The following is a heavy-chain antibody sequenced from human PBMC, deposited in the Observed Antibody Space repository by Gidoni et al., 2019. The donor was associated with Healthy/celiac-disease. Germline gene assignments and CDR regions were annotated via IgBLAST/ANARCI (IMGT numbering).Heavy chain of an antibody. CDR1: GGTFSSYA. D-gene: IGHD2-15*01. V-gene: IGHV1-69*01. J-gene: IGHJ6*02. CDR2: LIPIFGTA. CDR3: ARDRFYPPPYCSGGSCYSGYYYYGMDV. Sequence: QVQLVQSGAEVKKPGSSVKVSCKASGGTFSSYAISWVRQAPGQGLEWMGGLIPIFGTANYAQKVQGRVTITADESTRTAYMGLSSLRSEDTAVYFCARDRFYPPPYCSGGSCYSGYYYYGMDVWGQGTTVTVSS.